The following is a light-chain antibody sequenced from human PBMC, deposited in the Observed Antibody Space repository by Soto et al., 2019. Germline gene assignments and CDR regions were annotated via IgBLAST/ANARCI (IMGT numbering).Light chain of an antibody. CDR1: QSVSSY. V-gene: IGKV3-11*01. Sequence: EIVLTQSPGTLSLSPGERATLSCRASQSVSSYLVWYQRKPGQAPRLLIYDASNRATGIPARFSGSGSGTDFTLTISSLEPEDFAVYYCQQRSNWVTFGQGARPEI. CDR2: DAS. J-gene: IGKJ5*01. CDR3: QQRSNWVT.